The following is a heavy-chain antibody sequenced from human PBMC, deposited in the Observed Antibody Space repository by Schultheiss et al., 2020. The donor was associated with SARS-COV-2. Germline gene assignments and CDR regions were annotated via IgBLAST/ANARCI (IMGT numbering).Heavy chain of an antibody. CDR3: ARGSNWFDP. V-gene: IGHV4-59*01. J-gene: IGHJ5*02. Sequence: SETLSLTCTVSGGSITYYYWSWVRQPPGKGLEWIGYIYYSGSTNHNPSLKSRVTISVDTSKNQFSLKLTSVTAADTAVYYCARGSNWFDPWGQGTLVTVSS. CDR2: IYYSGST. CDR1: GGSITYYY. D-gene: IGHD3-10*01.